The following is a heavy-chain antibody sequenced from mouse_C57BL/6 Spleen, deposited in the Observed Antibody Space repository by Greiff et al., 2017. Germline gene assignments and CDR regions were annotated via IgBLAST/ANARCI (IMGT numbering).Heavy chain of an antibody. D-gene: IGHD2-2*01. CDR1: DFALPCYG. V-gene: IGHV2-2*01. CDR2: ICSGGST. CDR3: ARKRLYYGYDYAMDY. J-gene: IGHJ4*01. Sequence: VQLKESGPGLVQPSQSLSITCTVSDFALPCYGVHWVRQSPGTSLEWLGVICSGGSTDYNAAFISRLSISKDNSKSQVFFQMNSRQADDTAIYYCARKRLYYGYDYAMDYWGQGTSVTVST.